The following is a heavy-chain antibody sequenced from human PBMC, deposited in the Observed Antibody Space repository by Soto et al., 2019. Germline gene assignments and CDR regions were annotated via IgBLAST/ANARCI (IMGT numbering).Heavy chain of an antibody. J-gene: IGHJ6*02. CDR2: ISAYNGNT. Sequence: ASVKVSCTASGYTFTSYGISWVRQAPGQGLEWMGWISAYNGNTNYAQKLQGRVTMTTDTSTSTAYMELRSLRSDDTAVYYCARVGGLLSPHRSLMDVWGQGTTVTVSS. V-gene: IGHV1-18*04. D-gene: IGHD3-10*01. CDR3: ARVGGLLSPHRSLMDV. CDR1: GYTFTSYG.